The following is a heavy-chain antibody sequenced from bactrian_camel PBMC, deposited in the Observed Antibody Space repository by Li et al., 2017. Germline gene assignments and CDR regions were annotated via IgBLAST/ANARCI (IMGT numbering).Heavy chain of an antibody. J-gene: IGHJ4*01. Sequence: VQLVESGGGLVQPGGSLRLSCKYSGYFYCMGWFRQAPGKEREGVAAIRFGGGNAIYADSVEGRFTIFQDKANNTVSLQMDNLKPEDTAMYYCAARGPYCYTFGINGYKYWGQGTQVTVS. CDR3: AARGPYCYTFGINGYKY. V-gene: IGHV3S40*01. D-gene: IGHD2*01. CDR2: IRFGGGNA. CDR1: GYFYC.